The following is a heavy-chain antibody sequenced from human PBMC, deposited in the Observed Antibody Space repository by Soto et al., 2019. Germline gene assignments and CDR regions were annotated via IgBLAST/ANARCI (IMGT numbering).Heavy chain of an antibody. V-gene: IGHV4-34*01. D-gene: IGHD3-10*01. J-gene: IGHJ4*02. Sequence: SETLSLTCAVYGGSFSGYYWSWIRQPPGKGLEWIGEINHSGSTNYNPSLKSRVTISVDTSKNQFSLKLSSVTAADTAVYYCARGVTMVRGVIHTAYYDYWGQGTLVTVSS. CDR3: ARGVTMVRGVIHTAYYDY. CDR1: GGSFSGYY. CDR2: INHSGST.